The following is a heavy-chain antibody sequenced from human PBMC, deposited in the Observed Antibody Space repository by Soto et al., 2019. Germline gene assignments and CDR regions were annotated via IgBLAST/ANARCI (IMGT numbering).Heavy chain of an antibody. CDR3: ARAGLEYSSSPQGVSFVY. D-gene: IGHD6-6*01. J-gene: IGHJ4*02. CDR1: GFTFSSYA. V-gene: IGHV3-30-3*01. CDR2: ISYDGSNK. Sequence: QVQLVESGGGVAQPGRSLRLSCAASGFTFSSYAMHWVRQAPGKGLEWVAVISYDGSNKYYADSVKGRFTISRDNSKNTLYLQMNSLRAEHTAVYYCARAGLEYSSSPQGVSFVYWGQGTLVTVSS.